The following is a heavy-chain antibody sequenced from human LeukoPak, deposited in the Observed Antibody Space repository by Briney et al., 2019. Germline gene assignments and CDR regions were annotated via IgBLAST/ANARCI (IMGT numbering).Heavy chain of an antibody. CDR3: AKDGGLWVSAHWGGS. CDR2: ITTSDGNT. Sequence: PGGSRRLSCAASGFTFSSYTMSWVRQAPGKGLEWVSTITTSDGNTYYADSVKGRFTVSRDNSKNTLFLQMNSLRAEDTAVYYCAKDGGLWVSAHWGGSWGRGTLVTVSS. V-gene: IGHV3-23*01. CDR1: GFTFSSYT. D-gene: IGHD7-27*01. J-gene: IGHJ5*02.